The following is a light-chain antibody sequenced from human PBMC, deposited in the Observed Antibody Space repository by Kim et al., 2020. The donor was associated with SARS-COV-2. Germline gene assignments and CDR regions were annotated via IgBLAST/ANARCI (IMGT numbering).Light chain of an antibody. Sequence: DIVMTQSPDSLAVSLGERATINCKSSQSVLYSSNNKNYLAWYQQKPGQPPKLLIYWASTRESGVPDRFGGSGSGTDFTLTISSLQAEDVAIYYCQQYYSTLTFGGGTKLE. J-gene: IGKJ4*01. CDR3: QQYYSTLT. V-gene: IGKV4-1*01. CDR1: QSVLYSSNNKNY. CDR2: WAS.